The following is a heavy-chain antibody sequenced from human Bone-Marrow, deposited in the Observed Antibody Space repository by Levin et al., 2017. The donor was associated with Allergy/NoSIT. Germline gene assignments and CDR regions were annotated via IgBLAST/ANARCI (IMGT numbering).Heavy chain of an antibody. V-gene: IGHV4-34*01. CDR2: INESGGT. J-gene: IGHJ5*02. CDR3: TRNNWFDP. CDR1: GGSISGYH. Sequence: SETLSLTCAVYGGSISGYHWSWIRQPPGKGLEWIGEINESGGTKYNPSLRSRVTISVDTSKNQYSVRLTSVTAADTAVYYCTRNNWFDPWGRGTLVTVSS.